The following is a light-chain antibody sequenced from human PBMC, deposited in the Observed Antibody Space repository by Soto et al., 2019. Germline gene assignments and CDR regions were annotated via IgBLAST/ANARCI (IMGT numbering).Light chain of an antibody. V-gene: IGLV2-23*01. Sequence: QSALAQPASVSGSPGQSITISCTGTSGFVGSFSLVSWYQQHPGKAPKVMISEGHRRPSGVPDRFSGSKSDNTASLTISGLQAEDEGDYYCCSYAGDYMFVFGTGTKLTVL. CDR1: SGFVGSFSL. CDR2: EGH. J-gene: IGLJ1*01. CDR3: CSYAGDYMFV.